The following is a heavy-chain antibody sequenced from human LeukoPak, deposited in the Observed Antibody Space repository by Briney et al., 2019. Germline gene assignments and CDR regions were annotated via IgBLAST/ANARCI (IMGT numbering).Heavy chain of an antibody. Sequence: ASVKVSCKASGGTFSSYAISWVRQAPGQGLEWMGGIIPIFGTANYAQKFQGRVTITADESTSTAYMELSSLRSEDTAVYYCASGSGWSGGYYFDYWGQGTLVTVSS. CDR3: ASGSGWSGGYYFDY. CDR1: GGTFSSYA. D-gene: IGHD6-19*01. V-gene: IGHV1-69*13. J-gene: IGHJ4*02. CDR2: IIPIFGTA.